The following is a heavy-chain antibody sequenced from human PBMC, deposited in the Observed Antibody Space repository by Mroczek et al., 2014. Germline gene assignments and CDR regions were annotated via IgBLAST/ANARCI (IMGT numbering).Heavy chain of an antibody. V-gene: IGHV3-9*01. Sequence: VQLVESGGGLVQPGRSLRLSCAASGFTFDDYAMHWVRQAPGKGLEWVSGISWNSGSIGYADSVKGRFTISRDNAKNSLYLQMNSLRAEDTALYYCAKDGKASNKYYFDYWGQGTLVTVSS. CDR1: GFTFDDYA. D-gene: IGHD4-11*01. CDR2: ISWNSGSI. CDR3: AKDGKASNKYYFDY. J-gene: IGHJ4*02.